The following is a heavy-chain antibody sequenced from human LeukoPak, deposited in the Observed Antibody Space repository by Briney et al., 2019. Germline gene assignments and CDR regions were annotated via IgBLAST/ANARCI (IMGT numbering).Heavy chain of an antibody. CDR3: ARVGSGSYLNYYYYMDV. D-gene: IGHD1-26*01. Sequence: SETLSLTCAVYGGSFSGYYWSWIRQPPGKVLEWIGEINHSGSTNYNPSLKSRVTISVDTSKNQFSLKLSAVTAADTAVYYCARVGSGSYLNYYYYMDVWGKGTTVTVSS. CDR1: GGSFSGYY. CDR2: INHSGST. V-gene: IGHV4-34*01. J-gene: IGHJ6*03.